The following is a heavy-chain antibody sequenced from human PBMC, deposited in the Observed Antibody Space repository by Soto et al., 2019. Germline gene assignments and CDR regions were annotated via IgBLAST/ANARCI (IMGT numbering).Heavy chain of an antibody. V-gene: IGHV1-18*01. D-gene: IGHD3-22*01. CDR3: ARDGHYYDSSGYSPYYYYGMDV. CDR1: GYTFTSYG. CDR2: ISAYNGNT. J-gene: IGHJ6*02. Sequence: VASVKVSCKASGYTFTSYGISWVRQAPGQGLEWMGWISAYNGNTNYAQKLQGRVTMTTDTSTSTAYMELRSLRPDDTAVYYCARDGHYYDSSGYSPYYYYGMDVWGQGTTVTVSS.